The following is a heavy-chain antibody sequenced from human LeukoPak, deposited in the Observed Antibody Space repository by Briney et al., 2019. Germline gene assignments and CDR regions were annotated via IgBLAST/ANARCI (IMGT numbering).Heavy chain of an antibody. V-gene: IGHV4-59*01. Sequence: SETLSLTCTVSGGSISSYYWSWIRQPPGKGLEWIGYIYYSGSTNYNPSLKSRVTISVDTSKNQFSLKLSSVTAADTAVYYCARDSLVRGVSYCMDVWGKGTSVTVSS. CDR3: ARDSLVRGVSYCMDV. CDR2: IYYSGST. CDR1: GGSISSYY. J-gene: IGHJ6*04. D-gene: IGHD3-10*01.